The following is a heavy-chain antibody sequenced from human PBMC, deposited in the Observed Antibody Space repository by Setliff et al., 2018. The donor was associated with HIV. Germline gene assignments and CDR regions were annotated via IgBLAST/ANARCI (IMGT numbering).Heavy chain of an antibody. V-gene: IGHV3-23*01. CDR1: GFTFITVA. CDR2: ISDSGGAT. D-gene: IGHD3-9*01. J-gene: IGHJ6*02. Sequence: PGGSLILSFAASGFTFITVALSWVRQAPGKGLGWDSSISDSGGATYYADSVKGRFTITRSNAKNLLYLQMNSLSADDTSVYYCETGVRLQYFDWPSYDMDVWGQGTTVTVSS. CDR3: ETGVRLQYFDWPSYDMDV.